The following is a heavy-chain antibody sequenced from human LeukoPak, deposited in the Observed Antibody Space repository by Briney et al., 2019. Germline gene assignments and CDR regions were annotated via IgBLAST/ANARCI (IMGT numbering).Heavy chain of an antibody. CDR2: ISGSGGST. D-gene: IGHD6-6*01. CDR3: AKDRIAARPFSFDY. CDR1: GFTFSSYA. Sequence: GGSLRLSCAASGFTFSSYAMSWVRQAPGRGLEWVSAISGSGGSTYYADSVKGRITISRGNSKNTLYLQMNSLRAEDTAVYYCAKDRIAARPFSFDYWGQGTLVTVSS. J-gene: IGHJ4*02. V-gene: IGHV3-23*01.